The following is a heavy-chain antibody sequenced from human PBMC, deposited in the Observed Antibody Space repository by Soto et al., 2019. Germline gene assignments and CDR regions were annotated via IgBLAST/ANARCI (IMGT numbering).Heavy chain of an antibody. Sequence: KPSETLSLTCTVSGGSISSGGYYWSWIRQHPGQGLVWIGYIYYSGSTYYNPSLKSRVTISVDTSKNQFSLKLSSVTAADTAVYYCARVKMDCSSTSCYPSLLDYWGKGTLVTVS. V-gene: IGHV4-31*03. J-gene: IGHJ4*02. CDR3: ARVKMDCSSTSCYPSLLDY. D-gene: IGHD2-2*01. CDR1: GGSISSGGYY. CDR2: IYYSGST.